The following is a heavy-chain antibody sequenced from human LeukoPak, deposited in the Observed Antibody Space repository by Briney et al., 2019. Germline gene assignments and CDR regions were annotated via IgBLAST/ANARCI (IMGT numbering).Heavy chain of an antibody. J-gene: IGHJ4*02. CDR1: GFTFSRHW. D-gene: IGHD3-22*01. CDR3: ATPLDYYDRSDSHQGGD. CDR2: IKHDGSEK. Sequence: GGSLRLSCAASGFTFSRHWMTWVRQAPGKGLEWVANIKHDGSEKNYVDSVKGRFTISRDDAKNSLYLQMNSLRAEDTAVYYCATPLDYYDRSDSHQGGDWGQGTLVTVSS. V-gene: IGHV3-7*03.